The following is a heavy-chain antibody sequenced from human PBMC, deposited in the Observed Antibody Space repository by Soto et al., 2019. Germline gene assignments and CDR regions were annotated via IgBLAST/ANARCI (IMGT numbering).Heavy chain of an antibody. CDR3: ATAAGDSSSSNWFDP. J-gene: IGHJ5*02. Sequence: ASVKVSCKVSGYTLTELSMHWVRQAPGKGLEWMGGFDPEDGETIYAQKFQGRVTMTEDTSTDTAYMELSSLRSEDTAVYYCATAAGDSSSSNWFDPWGQGTLVTSPQ. CDR1: GYTLTELS. D-gene: IGHD6-6*01. V-gene: IGHV1-24*01. CDR2: FDPEDGET.